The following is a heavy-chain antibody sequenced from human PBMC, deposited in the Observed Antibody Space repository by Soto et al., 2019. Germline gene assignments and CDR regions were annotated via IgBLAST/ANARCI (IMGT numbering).Heavy chain of an antibody. D-gene: IGHD3-22*01. CDR1: GFAFSNFW. Sequence: GGSLRLSCTASGFAFSNFWMNWVRQAPGKGLEWVANINQNGNEKYYVDSVKGRFTISRDNSKNTLYLQMNSLRAEDTAVYYCAKDPNYYDSSGQYYFDYWGQGTLVTVSS. CDR3: AKDPNYYDSSGQYYFDY. CDR2: INQNGNEK. J-gene: IGHJ4*02. V-gene: IGHV3-7*03.